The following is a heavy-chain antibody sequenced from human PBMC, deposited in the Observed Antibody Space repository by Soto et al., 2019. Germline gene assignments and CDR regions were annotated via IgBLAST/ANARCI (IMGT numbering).Heavy chain of an antibody. V-gene: IGHV3-23*01. CDR2: ISGSGGRT. Sequence: EVQLLESGGGLVQPGGSLRLSCAASGFTFSSYAMSWVRQAPGKGLEWVSAISGSGGRTYYADSVKGRFTISRDNSKNTLYLQMNSLRAEDTAVYYCAKGDYDFWSGLAWGQGTLVTVSS. J-gene: IGHJ4*02. CDR1: GFTFSSYA. D-gene: IGHD3-3*01. CDR3: AKGDYDFWSGLA.